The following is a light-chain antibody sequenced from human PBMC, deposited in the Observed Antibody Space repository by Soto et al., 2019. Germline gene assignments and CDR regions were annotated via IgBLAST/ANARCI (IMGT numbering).Light chain of an antibody. CDR2: DAS. CDR1: QSVRTY. CDR3: QQYHQWPLT. J-gene: IGKJ4*01. V-gene: IGKV3-11*01. Sequence: EIVLTQSPATLSLSPGERATLSCRASQSVRTYLAWYQQKPGQAPRLLIYDASNRATGVPARFSGSGSGTDFTLTISNLQSEDSAVYYCQQYHQWPLTFGGGTKVEIK.